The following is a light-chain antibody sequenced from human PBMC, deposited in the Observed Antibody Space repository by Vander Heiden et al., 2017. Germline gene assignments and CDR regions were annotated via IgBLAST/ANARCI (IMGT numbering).Light chain of an antibody. CDR1: QDITKY. J-gene: IGKJ1*01. CDR2: DTS. Sequence: DIQVTQSPSSLSASEGDRVTITCQASQDITKYISWFQQKPGKAPQLLIYDTSNLERGVPSRFSGSGSGSDFTFSISNVQPEDIATYYCQQDDNLPWTFGQGTKVELK. CDR3: QQDDNLPWT. V-gene: IGKV1-33*01.